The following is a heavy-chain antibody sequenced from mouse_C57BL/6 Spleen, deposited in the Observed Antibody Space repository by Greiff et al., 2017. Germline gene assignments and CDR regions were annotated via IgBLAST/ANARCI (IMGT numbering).Heavy chain of an antibody. CDR1: GYAFSSSW. CDR3: ARSPYYGSSPFAY. J-gene: IGHJ3*01. Sequence: VQLQQSGPELVKPGASVKISCKASGYAFSSSWMNWVKQRPGKGLEWIGRIYPGDGDTNYNGKFKGKATLTADKSSSTAYMQLSSLTSEDSAVYFCARSPYYGSSPFAYWGQGTLVTVSA. V-gene: IGHV1-82*01. CDR2: IYPGDGDT. D-gene: IGHD1-1*01.